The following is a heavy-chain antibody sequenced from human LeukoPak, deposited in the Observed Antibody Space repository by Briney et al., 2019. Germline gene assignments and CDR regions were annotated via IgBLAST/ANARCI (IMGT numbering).Heavy chain of an antibody. V-gene: IGHV3-53*01. CDR2: IYSGGST. Sequence: GGSLRLSCAASGFTFSSYEMNWVRQAPGKGLEWVSVIYSGGSTYYADSVKGRFTISRDNSKNTLYLQMNSLRAEDTAVYYCARDWLPFDYWGQGTLVTVSS. CDR3: ARDWLPFDY. J-gene: IGHJ4*02. D-gene: IGHD6-19*01. CDR1: GFTFSSYE.